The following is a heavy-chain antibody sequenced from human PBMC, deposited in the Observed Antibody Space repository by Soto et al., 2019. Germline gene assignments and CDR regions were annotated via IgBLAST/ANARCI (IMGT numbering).Heavy chain of an antibody. J-gene: IGHJ5*02. CDR3: ARDSGGIVGAPYENNGLSKRPEP. D-gene: IGHD2-8*01. CDR2: IWYDGVNK. Sequence: QVKVVESGGGVVQPGRSLTLSCAASGFIFRNYGMHWVRQAPGKGLEWLAAIWYDGVNKHYADSVKGRFSTSRDNSKNAVYPPNHRLRGEGKAWYYWARDSGGIVGAPYENNGLSKRPEPWGQGT. CDR1: GFIFRNYG. V-gene: IGHV3-33*01.